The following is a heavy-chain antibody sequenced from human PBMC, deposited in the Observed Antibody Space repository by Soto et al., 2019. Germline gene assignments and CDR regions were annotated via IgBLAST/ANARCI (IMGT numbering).Heavy chain of an antibody. CDR3: ARHEAPSGWYFDY. Sequence: QLQLQESGPGLVKPSETLSLTCTVSGGSISSSSYYWGWIRQPPGKGLEWIGSIYYSGSTYYNPTLTRRLTIAVDTSKNQLSLTLSSVTAADTAVYYCARHEAPSGWYFDYWGQGTLVTVSS. D-gene: IGHD6-19*01. J-gene: IGHJ4*02. CDR2: IYYSGST. V-gene: IGHV4-39*01. CDR1: GGSISSSSYY.